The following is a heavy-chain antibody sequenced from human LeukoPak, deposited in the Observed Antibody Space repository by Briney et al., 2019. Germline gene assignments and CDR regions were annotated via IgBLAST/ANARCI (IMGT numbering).Heavy chain of an antibody. CDR3: ARDWGTADGTGGLVS. V-gene: IGHV4-4*07. J-gene: IGHJ5*01. D-gene: IGHD6-13*01. Sequence: PSETLSLTCTVSGGSISSYYWSWIRQPAGKGLEWIGRIYTSGSTNYNPSLKSRVTISVDTSKNQFYLKLSTVTAADTAVYYCARDWGTADGTGGLVSWGQGTLVTVSS. CDR2: IYTSGST. CDR1: GGSISSYY.